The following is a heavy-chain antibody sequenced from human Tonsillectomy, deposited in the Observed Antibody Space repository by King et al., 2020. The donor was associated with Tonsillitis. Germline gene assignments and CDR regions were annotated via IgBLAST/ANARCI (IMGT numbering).Heavy chain of an antibody. CDR2: IYSDGST. D-gene: IGHD1-26*01. Sequence: VQLVQSGGGLIQPGGSLRLSCAASGFTVSSNYMSWVRQAPGKGLEWVSVIYSDGSTYYADSVKGRFTISRDNSKNTLYLQMNSLRAEDTAVYYCARGGWDLVLGGDPFDIWGQGTMVTVSS. J-gene: IGHJ3*02. CDR1: GFTVSSNY. V-gene: IGHV3-53*01. CDR3: ARGGWDLVLGGDPFDI.